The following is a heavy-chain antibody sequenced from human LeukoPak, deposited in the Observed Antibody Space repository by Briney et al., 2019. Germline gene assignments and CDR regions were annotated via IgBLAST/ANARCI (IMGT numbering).Heavy chain of an antibody. CDR3: TTDLLSYYYYCYMDV. V-gene: IGHV3-15*01. CDR2: IKSKTDGGTT. J-gene: IGHJ6*03. Sequence: GGSLRLSCAASGFTFSNAWMSWVRQAPGKGLEWVGRIKSKTDGGTTDYAAPVKGRFTISRDDSKNTLYLQMNSLKTEDTAVYYCTTDLLSYYYYCYMDVWGKGTTVTVSS. CDR1: GFTFSNAW.